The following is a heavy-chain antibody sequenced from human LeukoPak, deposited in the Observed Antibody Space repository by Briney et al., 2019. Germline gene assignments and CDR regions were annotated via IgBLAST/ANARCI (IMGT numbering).Heavy chain of an antibody. V-gene: IGHV3-23*01. CDR3: ARGASGWHFYFDY. CDR1: GFSFRNYA. J-gene: IGHJ4*02. CDR2: ISGSGDRT. D-gene: IGHD6-19*01. Sequence: PGGSLRLSCAAPGFSFRNYAMSWVRQAPGKGLEWVSAISGSGDRTSFADSVKGRFAISRDTSKNTLYLQMDSLRAEDTAIYYCARGASGWHFYFDYWGQGTLVTVSS.